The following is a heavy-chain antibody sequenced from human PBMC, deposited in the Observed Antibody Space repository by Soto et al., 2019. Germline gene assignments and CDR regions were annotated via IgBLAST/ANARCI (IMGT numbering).Heavy chain of an antibody. V-gene: IGHV4-34*01. Sequence: SETLSLTCAVYGGSFSGYYWSWIRQPPGKGLEWIGEINHSGSTNYNPSLKSRVTISVDTSKNQFSLKLSSVTAADTAVYYCARGIAARPIDYWGQGTLVTVSS. CDR1: GGSFSGYY. J-gene: IGHJ4*02. CDR3: ARGIAARPIDY. D-gene: IGHD6-6*01. CDR2: INHSGST.